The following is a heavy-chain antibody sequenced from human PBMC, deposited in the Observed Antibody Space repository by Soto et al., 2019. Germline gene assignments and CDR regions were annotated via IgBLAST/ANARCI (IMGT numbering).Heavy chain of an antibody. D-gene: IGHD3-22*01. CDR3: ARVIGYYDSSGYYYDAFDI. Sequence: SVKVSCKASGGTFSSYAISWVRQAPGQGLEWMGGIIPIFGTANYAQKFQGRVTITADESTSTAYMELSSLRSEDTAVYYCARVIGYYDSSGYYYDAFDIWGQGTMVTV. CDR2: IIPIFGTA. V-gene: IGHV1-69*13. J-gene: IGHJ3*02. CDR1: GGTFSSYA.